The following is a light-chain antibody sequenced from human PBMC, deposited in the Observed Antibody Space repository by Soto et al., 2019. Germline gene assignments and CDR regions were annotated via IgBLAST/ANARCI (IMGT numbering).Light chain of an antibody. CDR3: AAWDGTLNGWV. V-gene: IGLV1-44*01. Sequence: QSVLTQPPSASGTPGQRVTISCSGSSSNIGSETVHWFQQVPGTAPKLLIYRTNQRPSGVPDRFSGSKSGTSASLAISGLQSEDEADYYCAAWDGTLNGWVFGGGTKLTVL. CDR2: RTN. CDR1: SSNIGSET. J-gene: IGLJ3*02.